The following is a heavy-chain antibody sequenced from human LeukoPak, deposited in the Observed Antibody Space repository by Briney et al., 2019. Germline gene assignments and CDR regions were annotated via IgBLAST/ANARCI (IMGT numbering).Heavy chain of an antibody. CDR2: INSDGSST. J-gene: IGHJ6*02. Sequence: GGSLRLSCAASGFTFSSYWMHWVRHAPGKGLVWVSRINSDGSSTSYADSVKGRFTISRDNAKNTLYLQMNSLRAEDTAMYYCARERGSGYGMDVWGQGTTVTVSS. D-gene: IGHD3-3*01. CDR1: GFTFSSYW. V-gene: IGHV3-74*01. CDR3: ARERGSGYGMDV.